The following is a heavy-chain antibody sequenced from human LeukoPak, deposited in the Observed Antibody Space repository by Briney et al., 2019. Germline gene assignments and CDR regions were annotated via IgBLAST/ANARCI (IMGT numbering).Heavy chain of an antibody. CDR2: ITSSSSNT. CDR1: GFTFSTYT. D-gene: IGHD4-17*01. J-gene: IGHJ4*02. Sequence: GGSLRLSCAASGFTFSTYTMNWVRQAPGKGLEWVSSITSSSSNTFYADSVKGRFTFSRDNAKNSLYLQMSSLRAEDTAVYYCARDGDYVFDYWGQGTLVTVSS. V-gene: IGHV3-21*01. CDR3: ARDGDYVFDY.